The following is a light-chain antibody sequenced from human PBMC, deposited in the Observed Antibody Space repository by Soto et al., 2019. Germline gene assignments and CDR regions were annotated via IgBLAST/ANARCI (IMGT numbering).Light chain of an antibody. CDR1: QSIINNY. J-gene: IGKJ2*01. V-gene: IGKV3-20*01. Sequence: EVVLTQSPGTLSLSPGERATLSCRASQSIINNYLAWYQQRPGQAPRLLIYGSSDRATGIPGRFSGSGSGTAFTRTISRLEPEDFAVYYCHQYGSTPPYTFGQGTKVEI. CDR3: HQYGSTPPYT. CDR2: GSS.